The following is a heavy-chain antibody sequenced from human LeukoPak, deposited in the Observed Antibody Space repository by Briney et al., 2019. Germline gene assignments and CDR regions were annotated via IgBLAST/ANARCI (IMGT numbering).Heavy chain of an antibody. D-gene: IGHD3-10*01. J-gene: IGHJ4*02. CDR2: ISFTSSFV. CDR3: ASERLVVRGITGYFDY. Sequence: PGGSLRLSCAASGFTFSDYSMNWVRQAPRKGLEWVSSISFTSSFVHYADSVKGRFTISRDNAKNSLYLQMNSLRAEDTAVYYCASERLVVRGITGYFDYWGQGTLVTVSS. CDR1: GFTFSDYS. V-gene: IGHV3-21*01.